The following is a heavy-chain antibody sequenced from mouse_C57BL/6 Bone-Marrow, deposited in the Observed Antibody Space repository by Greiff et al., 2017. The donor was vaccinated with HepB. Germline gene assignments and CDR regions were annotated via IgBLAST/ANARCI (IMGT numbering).Heavy chain of an antibody. D-gene: IGHD6-1*01. CDR3: ARSLGVDY. CDR2: ISGGGGNT. J-gene: IGHJ4*01. V-gene: IGHV5-9*01. Sequence: EVKLMESGGGLVKPGGSLKLSCAASGFTFSSYTMSWVRQTPEERLEWVATISGGGGNTYYPDSVKGRFTISRDNAKNTLYLQMSSLRSEDTALYYCARSLGVDYWGQGTSVTVSS. CDR1: GFTFSSYT.